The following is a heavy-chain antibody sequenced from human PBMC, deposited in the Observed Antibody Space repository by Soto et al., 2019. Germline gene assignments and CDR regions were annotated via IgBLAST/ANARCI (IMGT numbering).Heavy chain of an antibody. V-gene: IGHV3-30*03. CDR1: GFTFSDYG. CDR2: ISYDGSDR. Sequence: XESLGLSCEGPGFTFSDYGFHWVRQAPGKGLEWVAMISYDGSDRYYRDSVQGRFTISRDDSKNTVFLQMNSLRTEDTAMYYCARSTYCNGGSCYPQYWGPGTLVTVSS. J-gene: IGHJ4*02. CDR3: ARSTYCNGGSCYPQY. D-gene: IGHD2-15*01.